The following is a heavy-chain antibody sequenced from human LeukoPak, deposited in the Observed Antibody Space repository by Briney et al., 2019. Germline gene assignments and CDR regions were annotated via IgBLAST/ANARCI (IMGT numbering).Heavy chain of an antibody. V-gene: IGHV3-21*01. D-gene: IGHD6-6*01. CDR3: ASLGLYSIAALPRDC. Sequence: PGGSLRLSCAASGFTFSSYSMNWVRQAPGKGLEWVSSISSSSSYIYYADSVKGRFTISRDNAKNSLYLQMNSLRAEDTAVYYCASLGLYSIAALPRDCWGQGTLVTVSS. CDR1: GFTFSSYS. CDR2: ISSSSSYI. J-gene: IGHJ4*02.